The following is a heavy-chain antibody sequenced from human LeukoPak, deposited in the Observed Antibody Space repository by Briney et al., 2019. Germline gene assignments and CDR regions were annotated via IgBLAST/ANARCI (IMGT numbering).Heavy chain of an antibody. CDR1: GFTFSSYS. V-gene: IGHV3-48*01. Sequence: GGSLRLSCAASGFTFSSYSMNWVRQAPGKGLEWVSYISSSSSTIYYADSVKGRFTISRDNAKNSLYLQMNSLRAEDTAVYYCARHLSGVTGYTYGRGIDYWGQGTLVTVST. CDR3: ARHLSGVTGYTYGRGIDY. J-gene: IGHJ4*02. D-gene: IGHD5-18*01. CDR2: ISSSSSTI.